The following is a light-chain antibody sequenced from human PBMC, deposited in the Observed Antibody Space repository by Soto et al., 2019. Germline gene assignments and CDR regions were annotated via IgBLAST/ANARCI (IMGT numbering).Light chain of an antibody. J-gene: IGKJ2*01. V-gene: IGKV3-20*01. CDR1: QSVTNKY. Sequence: EVVLTQAPGTLSLSPGERATLSCRASQSVTNKYLACYQQKPGQAPRLLVFGSSDRATGIPDRFSGSGSGTDFTFNISRLEPEDFAVYYCQRYGSSPPYTFGQRTKLEI. CDR3: QRYGSSPPYT. CDR2: GSS.